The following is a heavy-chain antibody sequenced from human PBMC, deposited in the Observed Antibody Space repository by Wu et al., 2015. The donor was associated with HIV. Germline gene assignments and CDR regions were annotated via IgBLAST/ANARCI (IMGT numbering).Heavy chain of an antibody. V-gene: IGHV1-69*12. CDR1: GGTFSSFA. D-gene: IGHD6-13*01. J-gene: IGHJ3*02. Sequence: QVQLVQSAAEVKKPGSSVKVSCKTSGGTFSSFAISWVRQAPGQGLEWMGGINPLFRTANYAQKFQDRVTITADESTSTAYMELRSLTYEDTAMYYCVRVAGSSWYREFDMWGRGTMVTVSS. CDR3: VRVAGSSWYREFDM. CDR2: INPLFRTA.